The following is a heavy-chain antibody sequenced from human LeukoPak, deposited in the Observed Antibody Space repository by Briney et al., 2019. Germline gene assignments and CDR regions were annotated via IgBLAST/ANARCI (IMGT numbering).Heavy chain of an antibody. CDR3: ARVVGGSYYRGSAFDI. J-gene: IGHJ3*02. D-gene: IGHD1-26*01. CDR2: IIPIFGTA. V-gene: IGHV1-69*05. Sequence: GASVKVSCKASGGTFSSYAISWVRQAPGQGLEWMGGIIPIFGTANYAQKFQGRVTITTDESTSTVYMELSSLRSEDTAVYYCARVVGGSYYRGSAFDIWGQGTMVTVSS. CDR1: GGTFSSYA.